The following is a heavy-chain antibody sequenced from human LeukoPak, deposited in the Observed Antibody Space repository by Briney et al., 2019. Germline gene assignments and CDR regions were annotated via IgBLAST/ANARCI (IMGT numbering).Heavy chain of an antibody. CDR1: GFTFSNYW. CDR3: ARGDYYDSSGYYPDY. V-gene: IGHV3-74*01. Sequence: GSLRLSCAASGFTFSNYWMHWVRQAPGKGPVWVSRIKSDGSSTSYADFVKGRFTISRDNAKNTLYLQMNSLRAEDTAVYYCARGDYYDSSGYYPDYWGQGTLVTVSS. D-gene: IGHD3-22*01. CDR2: IKSDGSST. J-gene: IGHJ4*02.